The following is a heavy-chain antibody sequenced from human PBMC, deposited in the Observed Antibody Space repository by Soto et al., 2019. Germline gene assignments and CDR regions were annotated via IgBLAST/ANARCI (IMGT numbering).Heavy chain of an antibody. Sequence: AESLKRSCHTSGFSFTSHWIGWVRQMPGKGLEWMGIIYPYDSDTRYSPSFQGQVTISADKSIGTAYLQWSSLKASDTAIYFCARQAYDTSGYRYFDFWGQGTLVTVSS. J-gene: IGHJ4*02. CDR3: ARQAYDTSGYRYFDF. CDR1: GFSFTSHW. D-gene: IGHD3-22*01. CDR2: IYPYDSDT. V-gene: IGHV5-51*01.